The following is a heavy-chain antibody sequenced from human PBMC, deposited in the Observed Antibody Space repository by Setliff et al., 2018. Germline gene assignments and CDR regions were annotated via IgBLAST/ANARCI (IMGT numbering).Heavy chain of an antibody. CDR1: GGSFSGYY. D-gene: IGHD3-22*01. V-gene: IGHV4-34*01. CDR3: AKGPDSSGYQGWFDP. CDR2: INHSGST. J-gene: IGHJ5*02. Sequence: PSETLSLTCAVYGGSFSGYYWSWIRKPPGKGLEWIGEINHSGSTNYNPSLKSRVTISVDTSKNQFSLKLSSVTAADTAVYYCAKGPDSSGYQGWFDPLGQGTLVTVSS.